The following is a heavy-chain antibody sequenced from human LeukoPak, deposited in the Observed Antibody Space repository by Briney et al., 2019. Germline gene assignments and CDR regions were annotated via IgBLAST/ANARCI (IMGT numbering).Heavy chain of an antibody. J-gene: IGHJ6*03. CDR1: GFTFSNAW. D-gene: IGHD3-3*01. Sequence: GGSLRLSCAASGFTFSNAWMSWVRQAPGKGLEWVGRIKSKTDGGTTDYAAPVKGRFTISRDDSKNTLYLQMNSLKTEDTAVYYCTTVGLYDFWSGYYIPPHYTDVWGKGTTVTVSS. CDR2: IKSKTDGGTT. V-gene: IGHV3-15*01. CDR3: TTVGLYDFWSGYYIPPHYTDV.